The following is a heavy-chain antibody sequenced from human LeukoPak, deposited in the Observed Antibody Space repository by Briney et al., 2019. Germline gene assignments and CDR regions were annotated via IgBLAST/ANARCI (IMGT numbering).Heavy chain of an antibody. CDR1: GFTFSSYG. CDR2: ISYDGSNK. J-gene: IGHJ5*02. CDR3: AKDGVREYQLLSVRWFDP. Sequence: GRSLRLSCAASGFTFSSYGMHWVRQAPGKGLEWVAVISYDGSNKYYADSVKGRFTISRDNSKNTLYLQMNSLRAEDTAVYYCAKDGVREYQLLSVRWFDPWGQGTLVTVSS. V-gene: IGHV3-30*18. D-gene: IGHD2-2*01.